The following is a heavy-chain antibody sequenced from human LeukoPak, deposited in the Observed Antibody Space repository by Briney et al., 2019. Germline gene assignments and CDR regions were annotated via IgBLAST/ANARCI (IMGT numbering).Heavy chain of an antibody. J-gene: IGHJ4*02. CDR1: GYTFSSYG. CDR2: INPNSGGT. CDR3: ARAYCSGGSCSNFDY. V-gene: IGHV1-2*02. D-gene: IGHD2-15*01. Sequence: ASVKVSCKASGYTFSSYGISWVRQAPGQGLEWMGWINPNSGGTNYAQRFQGRVTMTRDTSISTAYMELSRLRSDDTAVYYCARAYCSGGSCSNFDYWGQGTLVTVSS.